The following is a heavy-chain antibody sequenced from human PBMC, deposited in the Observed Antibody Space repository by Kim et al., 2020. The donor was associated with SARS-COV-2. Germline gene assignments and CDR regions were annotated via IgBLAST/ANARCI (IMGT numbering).Heavy chain of an antibody. V-gene: IGHV3-15*01. J-gene: IGHJ4*02. D-gene: IGHD6-13*01. CDR2: TT. Sequence: TTDYAAPVKGRFTISRDDSKKTLYLQMNSLKTEDTAVYYCTTDGSSSFDYWGQGTLVTVSS. CDR3: TTDGSSSFDY.